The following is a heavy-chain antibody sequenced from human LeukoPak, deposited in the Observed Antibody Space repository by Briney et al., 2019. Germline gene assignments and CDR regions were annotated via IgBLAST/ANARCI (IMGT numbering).Heavy chain of an antibody. Sequence: GGSLRLSCAASGFTFSSYAMHWVRQAPGKGLEWVAVISYDGSNKYYADSVKGRFTISRDNSKNTLYLQMNSLRAEDTAVYYCAIGITMVRGVIPYPMVYWGQGTLVTVSS. D-gene: IGHD3-10*01. J-gene: IGHJ4*02. CDR3: AIGITMVRGVIPYPMVY. CDR1: GFTFSSYA. CDR2: ISYDGSNK. V-gene: IGHV3-30*04.